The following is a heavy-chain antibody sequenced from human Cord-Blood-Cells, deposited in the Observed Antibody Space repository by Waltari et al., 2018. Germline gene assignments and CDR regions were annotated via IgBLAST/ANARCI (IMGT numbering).Heavy chain of an antibody. D-gene: IGHD3-10*01. J-gene: IGHJ3*02. CDR2: ISYDGSNK. CDR1: GFTFRSYG. CDR3: AKSGEDAFDI. V-gene: IGHV3-30*18. Sequence: QVQLVESGGGVVQPGRSLRLPCAASGFTFRSYGMPGVRQAPGKGLEWVAVISYDGSNKYYADSVKGRFTISRDNSKNTLYLQMNSLRAEDTAVYYCAKSGEDAFDIWGQGTMVTVSS.